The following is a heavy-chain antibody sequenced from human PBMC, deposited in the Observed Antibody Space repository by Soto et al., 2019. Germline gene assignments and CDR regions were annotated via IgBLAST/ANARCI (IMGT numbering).Heavy chain of an antibody. CDR1: GFTFSSYG. J-gene: IGHJ4*02. CDR2: IWYDGSNK. CDR3: ARGKIGWELSAPDYYFDY. V-gene: IGHV3-33*01. D-gene: IGHD1-26*01. Sequence: GGSVRLSCAASGFTFSSYGMHWVRQALGKGLEWVAVIWYDGSNKYYADSVKGRFTISRDNSKNTLYLQMNSLRAEDTAVYYCARGKIGWELSAPDYYFDYWGQGTLVTVSS.